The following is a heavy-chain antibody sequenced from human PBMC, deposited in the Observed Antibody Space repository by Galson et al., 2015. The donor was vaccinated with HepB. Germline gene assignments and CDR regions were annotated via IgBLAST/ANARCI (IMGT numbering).Heavy chain of an antibody. D-gene: IGHD2-15*01. CDR1: GYSFTTYW. J-gene: IGHJ4*02. Sequence: QSGAEVKKPGESLRISCKVSGYSFTTYWITWVRQMPGKGLEWMGTIDPSDSYTKYSPSFQGHVTISDDKSVSTAYLQWSSLKASDTAMYYCARTPWEGYCIRGGCYPDYWGQGTLVTVSS. V-gene: IGHV5-10-1*01. CDR2: IDPSDSYT. CDR3: ARTPWEGYCIRGGCYPDY.